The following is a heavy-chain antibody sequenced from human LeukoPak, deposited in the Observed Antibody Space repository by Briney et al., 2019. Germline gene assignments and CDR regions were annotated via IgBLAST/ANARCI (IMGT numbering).Heavy chain of an antibody. CDR1: GFTFSSYG. V-gene: IGHV3-30*02. CDR3: AKDASYRFDY. D-gene: IGHD1-14*01. CDR2: IRYDGINK. Sequence: PGGSLRLSCAASGFTFSSYGMHWVPQAPGKGLEWVAFIRYDGINKYYADSVKGRFTISRDNSKNTLYLQMNSLRAEDAAMYYCAKDASYRFDYWGQGTLVTVSS. J-gene: IGHJ4*02.